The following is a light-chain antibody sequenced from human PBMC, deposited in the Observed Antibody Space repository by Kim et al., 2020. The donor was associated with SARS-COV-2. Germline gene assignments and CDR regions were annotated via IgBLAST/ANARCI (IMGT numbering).Light chain of an antibody. CDR2: DVS. CDR3: ASYTTSDTVI. V-gene: IGLV2-14*03. CDR1: SSDVGAYNY. Sequence: QSALTQPASVSGSPGQSIAISCTGTSSDVGAYNYVSWYQQHPGKAPKPMIYDVSKRPSGVSNRFSGSKSGNTASLTISGLQAEDEADYYCASYTTSDTVIFGGGTQLTAL. J-gene: IGLJ2*01.